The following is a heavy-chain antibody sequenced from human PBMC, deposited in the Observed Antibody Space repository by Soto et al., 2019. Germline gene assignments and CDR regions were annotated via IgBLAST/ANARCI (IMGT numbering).Heavy chain of an antibody. CDR3: ARGEYYYDGGY. CDR2: IREDGSEK. Sequence: EVQLVQSGGGLVQPGGSLRLSCVASGLTFSSYWMSWVRQAPGKGLEWVANIREDGSEKYYVDSVKGRFTISRDNAKNSLYLQMNSLRAGDTAVYYCARGEYYYDGGYWGQGTLVTVSS. CDR1: GLTFSSYW. D-gene: IGHD3-22*01. V-gene: IGHV3-7*03. J-gene: IGHJ4*02.